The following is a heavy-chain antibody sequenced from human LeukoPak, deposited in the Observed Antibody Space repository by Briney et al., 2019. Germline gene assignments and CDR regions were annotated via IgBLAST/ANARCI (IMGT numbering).Heavy chain of an antibody. CDR3: ARPSNHYDTSGYRGFDP. CDR2: ILYSGST. CDR1: GGSISYSNYY. D-gene: IGHD3-22*01. Sequence: TSETLSLTCTVSGGSISYSNYYWGWIRQPPGKGLEWIGSILYSGSTYYNPSFKSRVTISVDTSKKQFSLKMSSVTAADTAVYYCARPSNHYDTSGYRGFDPWGQGTLVTISS. V-gene: IGHV4-39*01. J-gene: IGHJ5*02.